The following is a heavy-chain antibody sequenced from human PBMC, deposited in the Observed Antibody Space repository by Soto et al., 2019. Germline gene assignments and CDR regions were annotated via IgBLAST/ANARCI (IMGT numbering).Heavy chain of an antibody. Sequence: QVQLLQSGGAVKKPGSSVRVSCKSSGTMFSSYTISWVRQAPGQGLEWMGRIIPILGETNSAQKFQGRVTLTADKSTNTAYMELNSLRLEDTALYYCARGLGGRMDDWGQGTTVTVSS. J-gene: IGHJ6*02. D-gene: IGHD3-16*01. CDR3: ARGLGGRMDD. CDR1: GTMFSSYT. CDR2: IIPILGET. V-gene: IGHV1-69*08.